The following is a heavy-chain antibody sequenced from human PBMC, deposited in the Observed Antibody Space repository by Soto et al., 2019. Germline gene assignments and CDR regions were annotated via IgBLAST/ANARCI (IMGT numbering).Heavy chain of an antibody. D-gene: IGHD5-18*01. CDR2: INSNGGST. V-gene: IGHV3-64D*06. CDR3: VKILQYSYGLPQ. J-gene: IGHJ4*02. Sequence: EVQLVESGGGLVQPGGSLRLSCSASGFTFSSYAMHWVRQAPGKGLEYVSAINSNGGSTYYADSVKGRFTISRDNSKKTLYLQISRLRAEDTAVYYCVKILQYSYGLPQWGQGTLVTVSS. CDR1: GFTFSSYA.